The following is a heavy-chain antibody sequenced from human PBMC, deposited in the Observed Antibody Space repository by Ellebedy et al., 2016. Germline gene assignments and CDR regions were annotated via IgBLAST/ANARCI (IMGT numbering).Heavy chain of an antibody. V-gene: IGHV4-61*05. CDR2: IYYSGST. CDR3: AREDEGIIAAAGTGAFDI. D-gene: IGHD6-13*01. J-gene: IGHJ3*02. CDR1: GGSISSSSYY. Sequence: GSLRLSXTVSGGSISSSSYYWGWIRQPPGKGLEWIGYIYYSGSTNYNPSLKSRVTISVDTSKNQFSLKLSSVTAADTAVYYCAREDEGIIAAAGTGAFDIWGQGTMVTVSS.